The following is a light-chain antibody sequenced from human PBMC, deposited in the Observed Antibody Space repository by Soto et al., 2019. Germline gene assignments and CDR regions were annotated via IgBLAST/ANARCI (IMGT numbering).Light chain of an antibody. CDR3: NSYAAGSKV. Sequence: QSALTQPPSASGSPGQSVTISCTGTSSDVGKYDYVSWFQHHPGKAPKLIIYEVSKRPSGVPDRFSGSKSGRTASLTVSGLQTEDEADYYCNSYAAGSKVFGTGTKVTVL. CDR1: SSDVGKYDY. CDR2: EVS. V-gene: IGLV2-8*01. J-gene: IGLJ1*01.